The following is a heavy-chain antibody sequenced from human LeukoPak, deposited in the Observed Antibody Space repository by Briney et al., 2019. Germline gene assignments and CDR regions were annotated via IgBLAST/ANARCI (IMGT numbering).Heavy chain of an antibody. Sequence: PGGSLRLSCAASEFTFSSYWMSWVRQAPGKGLEWAANIKQDGGQIYYLDSVKGRFTVPRDNAKNSLYLQMNSLRAEDTAVYYCARLGARQMLEYWGQGTLVTVSS. V-gene: IGHV3-7*01. CDR3: ARLGARQMLEY. D-gene: IGHD4-17*01. CDR1: EFTFSSYW. J-gene: IGHJ4*02. CDR2: IKQDGGQI.